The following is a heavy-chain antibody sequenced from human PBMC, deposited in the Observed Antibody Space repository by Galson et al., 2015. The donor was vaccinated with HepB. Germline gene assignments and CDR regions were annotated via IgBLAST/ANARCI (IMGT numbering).Heavy chain of an antibody. CDR1: GDSIAGSTFF. CDR3: ARPRRGPVLPSALVDY. Sequence: LSLTCTVSGDSIAGSTFFWAWIRQPPGKGLEWIGSVFFSGATYYNPSLKSRVTMSVDTSTSQFSLKLASVTAADTAVYYCARPRRGPVLPSALVDYWGQGTLVTVSS. V-gene: IGHV4-39*01. CDR2: VFFSGAT. D-gene: IGHD2-2*01. J-gene: IGHJ4*02.